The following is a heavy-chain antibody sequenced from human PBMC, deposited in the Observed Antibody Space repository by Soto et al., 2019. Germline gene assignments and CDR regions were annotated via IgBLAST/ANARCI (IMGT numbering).Heavy chain of an antibody. V-gene: IGHV3-23*01. CDR3: AKVRVRGGYYYYGMDV. Sequence: AGGSLRLSCAASGFTFSSYAMSWVRQAPGKGLEWVSAISGSGGSTYYADSVKGRFTISRDNSKNTLYLQMNSLRAEDTAVYYCAKVRVRGGYYYYGMDVWGQGTTVTVSS. CDR1: GFTFSSYA. J-gene: IGHJ6*02. D-gene: IGHD3-10*01. CDR2: ISGSGGST.